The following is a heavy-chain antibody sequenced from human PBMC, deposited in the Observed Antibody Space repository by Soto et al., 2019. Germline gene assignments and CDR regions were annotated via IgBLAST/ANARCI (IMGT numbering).Heavy chain of an antibody. CDR2: ISADNGNT. Sequence: QVQLVQSGAEVNKPGASVKVSCKASGYPFTSYGISWVRQAPGQGLEWMGWISADNGNTNNAQKLQGRVTRTTDTSTSTAYMEVRSLRSDATAVYYCAGDRGGYALDYWGQGTHFSVSS. V-gene: IGHV1-18*01. D-gene: IGHD3-10*01. CDR1: GYPFTSYG. J-gene: IGHJ4*02. CDR3: AGDRGGYALDY.